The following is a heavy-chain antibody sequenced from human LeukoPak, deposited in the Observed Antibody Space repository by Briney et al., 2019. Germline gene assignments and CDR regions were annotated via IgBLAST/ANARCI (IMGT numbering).Heavy chain of an antibody. D-gene: IGHD1-14*01. CDR3: TRDWDEGFPTDDAFDI. J-gene: IGHJ3*02. CDR1: GFTFGDYA. Sequence: PGGSLRLSCTASGFTFGDYAMSWFRQAPGKGLEWVGFIRSKAYGGTTEYAASVKGRFTISRDDSKSIAYLQMNSLKTEDTAVYYCTRDWDEGFPTDDAFDIWGQGTMVTVSS. V-gene: IGHV3-49*03. CDR2: IRSKAYGGTT.